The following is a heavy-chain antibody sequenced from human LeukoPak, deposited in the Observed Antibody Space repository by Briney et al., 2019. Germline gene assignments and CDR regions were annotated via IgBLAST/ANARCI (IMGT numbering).Heavy chain of an antibody. J-gene: IGHJ3*02. CDR1: GLTFSDYY. Sequence: PGGSLRFSCAASGLTFSDYYMSWIRQAPGKGLEWVSYISSSSTYTSYADSVRGRFTISRDNAKNSLYLQLNSLRAEDTAVYYCAREPNAFDIWGQGTMVTVSS. CDR3: AREPNAFDI. V-gene: IGHV3-11*05. CDR2: ISSSSTYT.